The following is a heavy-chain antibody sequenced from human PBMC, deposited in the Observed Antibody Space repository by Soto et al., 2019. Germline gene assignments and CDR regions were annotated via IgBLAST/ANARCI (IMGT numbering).Heavy chain of an antibody. CDR1: GFTFSSYA. D-gene: IGHD6-13*01. V-gene: IGHV3-30-3*01. Sequence: PGGSLRLSCAASGFTFSSYAMHWVRQAPGKGLEWVAVISYDGSNKYYADSVKGRFTISRDNSKNTLYLQMNSLRAEDTAVYYCARGMGIYFDYWGQGTLVTVSS. CDR3: ARGMGIYFDY. CDR2: ISYDGSNK. J-gene: IGHJ4*02.